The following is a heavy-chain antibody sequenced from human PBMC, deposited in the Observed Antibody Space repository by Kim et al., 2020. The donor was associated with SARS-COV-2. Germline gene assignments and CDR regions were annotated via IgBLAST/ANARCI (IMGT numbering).Heavy chain of an antibody. V-gene: IGHV5-10-1*01. J-gene: IGHJ4*02. CDR1: GYGFTSHW. Sequence: GASLQISCKGSGYGFTSHWLRWVRQRPGRGLEWMGRIDPSDSYTNYSPSFQGHVTISIDKALSTVYLQWTTLRASDTAMYYCASQDFWTGYPNDFWGQGTLVAVSS. CDR2: IDPSDSYT. CDR3: ASQDFWTGYPNDF. D-gene: IGHD3-3*01.